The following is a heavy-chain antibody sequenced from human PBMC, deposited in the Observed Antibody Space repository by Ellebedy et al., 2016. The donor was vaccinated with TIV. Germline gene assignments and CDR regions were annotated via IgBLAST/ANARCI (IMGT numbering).Heavy chain of an antibody. V-gene: IGHV4-34*01. CDR2: INHSGST. CDR1: GGSFSGYY. D-gene: IGHD2-2*01. J-gene: IGHJ4*02. CDR3: ARDCSSTSCYVQSDDY. Sequence: MPGGFLRLSCAVYGGSFSGYYWSWIRQPPGKGLEWIGEINHSGSTNYNPSLKSRVTISVDTSKNQFSLKLSSVTAADTAVYYCARDCSSTSCYVQSDDYWGQGTLVTVSS.